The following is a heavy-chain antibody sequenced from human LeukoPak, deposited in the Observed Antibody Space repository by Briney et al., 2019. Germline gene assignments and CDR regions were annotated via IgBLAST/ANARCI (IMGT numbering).Heavy chain of an antibody. CDR2: IKQDGSEK. CDR3: ARGSGSYLYYFDY. D-gene: IGHD1-26*01. J-gene: IGHJ4*02. Sequence: GGSLRLSCAASGFTFSSYWMSWVRQAPGKGLEWVANIKQDGSEKYYVDSVKGRFTISRDNAKNSLYLQMNSLRAEDTAVYYCARGSGSYLYYFDYWGQGTLDTVSS. CDR1: GFTFSSYW. V-gene: IGHV3-7*01.